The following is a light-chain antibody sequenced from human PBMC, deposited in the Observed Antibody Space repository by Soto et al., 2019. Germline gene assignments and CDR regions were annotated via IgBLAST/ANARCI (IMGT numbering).Light chain of an antibody. CDR3: QQRSNWIT. V-gene: IGKV3D-20*02. J-gene: IGKJ5*01. CDR1: QSVSSSY. Sequence: EIVLTQSPGTLSLSPGERATLSCRASQSVSSSYLAWYQQKPGQAPRLLIYGASSRATGIPDRFSGSGSGTDFTLTISSLEPEDSAIYYCQQRSNWITFGQGTRLQI. CDR2: GAS.